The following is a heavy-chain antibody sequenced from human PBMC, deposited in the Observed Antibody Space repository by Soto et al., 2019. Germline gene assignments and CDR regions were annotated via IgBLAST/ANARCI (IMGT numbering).Heavy chain of an antibody. CDR3: AKDWVGGSNKYYLEY. CDR2: IRHDGTKQ. D-gene: IGHD1-26*01. CDR1: GFTFRDYG. V-gene: IGHV3-30*18. Sequence: QVQLVESGGGVVQPARSLRVSCATSGFTFRDYGMHWVRQAPGKGLEWVAVIRHDGTKQYYADSVKGRFTVSRDNSRNTLFLHMNRLRAEDTAVYYCAKDWVGGSNKYYLEYWGRGTLVTVSS. J-gene: IGHJ4*02.